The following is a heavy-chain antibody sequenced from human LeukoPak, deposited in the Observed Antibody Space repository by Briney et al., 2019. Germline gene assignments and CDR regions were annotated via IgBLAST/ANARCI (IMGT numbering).Heavy chain of an antibody. CDR1: GGSISGYY. CDR2: IYTSGST. V-gene: IGHV4-4*07. D-gene: IGHD1-1*01. J-gene: IGHJ5*02. Sequence: SETLSLTCTVSGGSISGYYWSWIRQPAGEGLEWIGRIYTSGSTNYNPSLKSRVTMSVDTSKNQFSLKLSSVTAADTAVYYCARRTNAPGWFDPWGQGTLVTVSS. CDR3: ARRTNAPGWFDP.